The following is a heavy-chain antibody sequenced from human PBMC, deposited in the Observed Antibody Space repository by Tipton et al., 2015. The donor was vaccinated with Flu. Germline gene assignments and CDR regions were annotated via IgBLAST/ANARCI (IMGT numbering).Heavy chain of an antibody. Sequence: TLSLTCTVSGGSISSYYWSWIRQPPGKGLEWIGYIYYSGSTNYNPSLKSRVTISVDTPKNQFSLNLSSVTAADTAVYYCARLGQHYYYYYMDVWGKGTTVTVSS. CDR1: GGSISSYY. V-gene: IGHV4-59*08. J-gene: IGHJ6*03. CDR2: IYYSGST. CDR3: ARLGQHYYYYYMDV.